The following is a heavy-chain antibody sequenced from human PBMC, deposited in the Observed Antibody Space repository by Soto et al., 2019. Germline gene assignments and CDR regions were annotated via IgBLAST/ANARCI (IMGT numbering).Heavy chain of an antibody. D-gene: IGHD3-10*01. CDR1: GYTFTGYY. CDR2: INPKSGGA. V-gene: IGHV1-2*02. CDR3: ARDRENMIRGVMIGGAFDI. Sequence: GASVKVSCKASGYTFTGYYMHWVRQAPGQGLEWMGWINPKSGGAHYAQNFKGRVTMTRATSITTAYMELSGLISDDTAIFYWARDRENMIRGVMIGGAFDIWGQGTMVTVSS. J-gene: IGHJ3*02.